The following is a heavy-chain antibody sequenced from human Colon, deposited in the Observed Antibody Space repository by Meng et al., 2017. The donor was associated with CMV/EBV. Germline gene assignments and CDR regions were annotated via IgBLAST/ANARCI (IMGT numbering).Heavy chain of an antibody. D-gene: IGHD3-16*01. CDR2: ISAYNGDT. V-gene: IGHV1-18*01. CDR3: ARGMGGLGYYFDS. J-gene: IGHJ4*02. Sequence: QVQLVQSGAEVTKPGASVEVSCKASGCTFTSHGISWARQAPGQGLEWMGWISAYNGDTNYEQKFQGRVTMTTDRSTSTAYMELRSLRSDDTAVYYCARGMGGLGYYFDSWGQGTLVTVSS. CDR1: GCTFTSHG.